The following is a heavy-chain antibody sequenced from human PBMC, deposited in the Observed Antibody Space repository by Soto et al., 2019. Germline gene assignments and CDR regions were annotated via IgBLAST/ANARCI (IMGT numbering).Heavy chain of an antibody. CDR2: ISSSSSYI. J-gene: IGHJ4*02. CDR1: GFTFSSYS. Sequence: GGSLRLSCAASGFTFSSYSMNWVRQAPGKGLEWVSSISSSSSYIYYADSVKGRFTISRDNAKNSLYLQMNSLRAEDTAVYYCASLLYRAARPLDYWGQGXLVTVYS. V-gene: IGHV3-21*01. D-gene: IGHD6-6*01. CDR3: ASLLYRAARPLDY.